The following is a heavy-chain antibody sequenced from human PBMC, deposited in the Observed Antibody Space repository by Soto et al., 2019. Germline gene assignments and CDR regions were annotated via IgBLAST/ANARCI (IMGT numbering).Heavy chain of an antibody. D-gene: IGHD2-2*01. Sequence: QVQLVQSGAEVKKPGSSVKVSCKASGGTFSSYAISWVRQAPGQGLEWMGGIIPIFGTANYAQKFQGRVTITADESTSTAYMELSSLRSEDTAVYYCARVHLRSPAAGDYYYYGMDVWGQGTTVTVSS. CDR2: IIPIFGTA. J-gene: IGHJ6*02. V-gene: IGHV1-69*01. CDR3: ARVHLRSPAAGDYYYYGMDV. CDR1: GGTFSSYA.